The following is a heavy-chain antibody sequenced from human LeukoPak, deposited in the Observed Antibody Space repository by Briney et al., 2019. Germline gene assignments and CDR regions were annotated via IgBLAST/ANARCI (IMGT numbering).Heavy chain of an antibody. J-gene: IGHJ4*02. V-gene: IGHV3-7*03. CDR2: IKQDGREK. D-gene: IGHD3-22*01. Sequence: GGSLRLSCAASEFTFSSYWMRWVRQAPGKGLEWVANIKQDGREKNYLDSVKGRFSISRDNAKNSLYLQMNSLRAEDTAVYYCARDLKNYYDSSGRRYYFDYWGQGTLVTVSS. CDR1: EFTFSSYW. CDR3: ARDLKNYYDSSGRRYYFDY.